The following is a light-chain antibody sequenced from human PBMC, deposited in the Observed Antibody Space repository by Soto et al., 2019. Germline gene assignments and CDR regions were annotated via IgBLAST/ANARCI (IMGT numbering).Light chain of an antibody. Sequence: DILMTLSPSTLSASVGDRVTIACRASQSISSWLAWYQQKPGKAPKLLIYDASSLESGVPSRFSGSTSGTEFTLTISSLQPDDFATYYCQQYNSYSWTFGQGTKV. CDR2: DAS. CDR3: QQYNSYSWT. V-gene: IGKV1-5*01. J-gene: IGKJ1*01. CDR1: QSISSW.